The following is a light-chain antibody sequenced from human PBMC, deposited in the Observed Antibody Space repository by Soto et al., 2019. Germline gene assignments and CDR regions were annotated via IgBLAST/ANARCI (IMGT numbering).Light chain of an antibody. V-gene: IGKV1-6*01. Sequence: ALPMTQSPSSLSASVGDRVTITCRASQGIRNDLGWYQQKPGKAPKFLIYAASSLQSGVPSRFSGSGSGTDFTLTISSLQPEDFATYYCLQDYNYPLTFGPGTKVDIK. CDR3: LQDYNYPLT. CDR2: AAS. J-gene: IGKJ3*01. CDR1: QGIRND.